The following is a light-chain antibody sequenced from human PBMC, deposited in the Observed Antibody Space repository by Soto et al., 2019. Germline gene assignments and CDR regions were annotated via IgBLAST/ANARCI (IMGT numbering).Light chain of an antibody. CDR1: SSDVGAYNNY. CDR3: QSYDKKLSVSV. CDR2: GNF. Sequence: QSALTQPPSASGSPGQSVTISCTGTSSDVGAYNNYVSWYQQHPGKAPKLLIYGNFDRPSGVPDRFSGSKSGTSASLAITGLQAEDEGDYYCQSYDKKLSVSVFGGGTKLTVL. J-gene: IGLJ2*01. V-gene: IGLV2-8*01.